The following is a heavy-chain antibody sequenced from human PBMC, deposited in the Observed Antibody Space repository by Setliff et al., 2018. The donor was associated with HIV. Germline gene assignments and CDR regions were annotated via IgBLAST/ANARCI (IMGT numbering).Heavy chain of an antibody. V-gene: IGHV1-2*04. J-gene: IGHJ4*02. CDR3: ARAPYGSGNRPDY. CDR2: IDPNSGGT. D-gene: IGHD3-10*01. Sequence: ASVKVSCKASGYTFTGYYMHWVRQAPGQGLEWMGWIDPNSGGTNYAQKFQGWVTMTRDTSISTAYMELSRLRSDDTAVYYCARAPYGSGNRPDYWGQGTLVTVSS. CDR1: GYTFTGYY.